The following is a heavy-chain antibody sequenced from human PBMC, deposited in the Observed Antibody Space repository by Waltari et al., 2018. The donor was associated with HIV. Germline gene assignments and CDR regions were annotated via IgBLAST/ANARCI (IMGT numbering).Heavy chain of an antibody. Sequence: EVQLVESGGGLVQPGESLRLSCAASGFPFRMSVMTWVRQAPGKGLQWVAGISGNGGSRYYTDSVRGRFTISRDNSKKTLYLQMDSLRAEDTAVYYCAKVPVLPTGREDYWGQGTLVTVSS. CDR2: ISGNGGSR. V-gene: IGHV3-23*04. CDR1: GFPFRMSV. D-gene: IGHD2-2*01. J-gene: IGHJ4*02. CDR3: AKVPVLPTGREDY.